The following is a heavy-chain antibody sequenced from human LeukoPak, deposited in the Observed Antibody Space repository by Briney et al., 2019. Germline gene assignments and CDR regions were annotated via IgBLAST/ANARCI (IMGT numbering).Heavy chain of an antibody. V-gene: IGHV4-38-2*01. CDR3: ARGGQLPTSYNWFDP. J-gene: IGHJ5*02. D-gene: IGHD2-2*01. CDR2: IYHSGST. Sequence: SETLSLTCAVSGYSISSGYYWGWIRQPPGKGLEWIGSIYHSGSTYYNPSLKSRVTISVDTSKNQFSLKLSSVTAADTAVYYCARGGQLPTSYNWFDPWGQGTLVTVSS. CDR1: GYSISSGYY.